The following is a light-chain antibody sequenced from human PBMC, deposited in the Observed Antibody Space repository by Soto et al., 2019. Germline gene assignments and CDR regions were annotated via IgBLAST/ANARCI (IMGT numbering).Light chain of an antibody. CDR3: HQSSSSPWT. V-gene: IGKV3-20*01. Sequence: EIVLTQSPGTLSLSPGERAALSCRASQSVSSSYLTWYQQKPGQAPRLLIYSASSRANGIPDRFSGSGSGTDFTLTITRLEPEDFGVYYCHQSSSSPWTFGQGTKVEIK. CDR1: QSVSSSY. CDR2: SAS. J-gene: IGKJ1*01.